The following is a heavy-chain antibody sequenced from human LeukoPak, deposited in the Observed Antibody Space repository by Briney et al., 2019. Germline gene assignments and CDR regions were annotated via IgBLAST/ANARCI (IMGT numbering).Heavy chain of an antibody. CDR1: GGSFSSYY. J-gene: IGHJ2*01. V-gene: IGHV4-4*07. D-gene: IGHD1-26*01. CDR2: IYNSGTT. CDR3: ARDRLGATGHWRIDV. Sequence: SETLSLTCTVSGGSFSSYYWTWIRQPAGKGLEWIGRIYNSGTTNYSPSFESRVTMSLDTSKNRFSLSLSSVTAADTAVYYCARDRLGATGHWRIDVWGRGTLVTVSS.